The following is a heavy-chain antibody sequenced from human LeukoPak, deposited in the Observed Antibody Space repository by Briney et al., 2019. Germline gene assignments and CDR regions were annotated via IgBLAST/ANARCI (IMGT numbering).Heavy chain of an antibody. CDR3: AKIVGDLPYYYYGMDV. Sequence: GGSLRLSCAASGFTFSSYAMSWVRQAPGKGLEWVSAISGSGGSTYYADSVKGRFTISRDSSKNTLYLQMNSLRAEDTAVYYCAKIVGDLPYYYYGMDVWGQGTTVTVSS. V-gene: IGHV3-23*01. CDR1: GFTFSSYA. J-gene: IGHJ6*02. D-gene: IGHD1-26*01. CDR2: ISGSGGST.